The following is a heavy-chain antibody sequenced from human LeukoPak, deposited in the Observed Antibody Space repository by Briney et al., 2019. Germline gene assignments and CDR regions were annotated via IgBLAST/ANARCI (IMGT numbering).Heavy chain of an antibody. D-gene: IGHD3-10*01. J-gene: IGHJ3*02. CDR2: ISGSGGST. V-gene: IGHV3-23*01. Sequence: DPGGSLRLSCAASGFTFSSYAISWVRQAPGKGLEWVSAISGSGGSTYYADSVKGRFTISRDNSKNTLYLQMNSLRAEDTAVYYCAKEGRSFDAFDIWGQGTMVTVSS. CDR1: GFTFSSYA. CDR3: AKEGRSFDAFDI.